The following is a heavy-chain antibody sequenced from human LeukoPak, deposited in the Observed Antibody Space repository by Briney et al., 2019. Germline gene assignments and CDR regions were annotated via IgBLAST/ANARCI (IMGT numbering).Heavy chain of an antibody. Sequence: SGGSLRLSCAASGFTFSSYSMNWVRQAPGKGLEWVSSISSSSSYIYYADSVKGRFTISRDNAKNSLYLQMNSLRAEDTVVYYCARAPGPWGYYYYGMDVWGQGTTVTVSS. D-gene: IGHD3-16*01. J-gene: IGHJ6*02. CDR1: GFTFSSYS. V-gene: IGHV3-21*01. CDR2: ISSSSSYI. CDR3: ARAPGPWGYYYYGMDV.